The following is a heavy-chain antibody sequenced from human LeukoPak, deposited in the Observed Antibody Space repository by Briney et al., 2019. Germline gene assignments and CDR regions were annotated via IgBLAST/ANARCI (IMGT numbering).Heavy chain of an antibody. D-gene: IGHD3-16*01. CDR3: ARDRGQALYYYYYMDV. J-gene: IGHJ6*03. Sequence: SETLSLTCTVSGGSISSSSYYWGWIRQPPGKGLEWIGSIYYSGSTYYNPSLKSRVTISVDTSKNQFSLKLSSVTAADTAVYYCARDRGQALYYYYYMDVWGKGTTVPISS. V-gene: IGHV4-39*07. CDR1: GGSISSSSYY. CDR2: IYYSGST.